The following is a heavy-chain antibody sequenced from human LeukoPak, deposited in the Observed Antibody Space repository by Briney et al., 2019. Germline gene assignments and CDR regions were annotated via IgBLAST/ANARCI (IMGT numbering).Heavy chain of an antibody. CDR2: ISGSGGST. CDR1: GFTFSSYA. CDR3: AKEQAAAGKGYYFDY. V-gene: IGHV3-23*01. Sequence: GGSLRLSCAASGFTFSSYAMSWVRQAPGKGLEWVSAISGSGGSTYYADSVKGWFTISRDNSKNTLYLQMNSLRAEDTAVYYCAKEQAAAGKGYYFDYWGQGTLVTVSS. D-gene: IGHD6-13*01. J-gene: IGHJ4*02.